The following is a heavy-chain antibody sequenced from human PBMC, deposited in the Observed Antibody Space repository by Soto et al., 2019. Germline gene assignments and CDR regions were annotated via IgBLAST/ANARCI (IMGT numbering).Heavy chain of an antibody. Sequence: EVQLVESGGGVIQPGGSLRLSCAASGFTVSSNYMSWVRQAPGKGLEWVSLIYSGGATYYADSVKGRFTISRDNSKNTLYLQMNSLRAEDTAVYYCARGLGNGDYGDPGDYWGQGTLVTVSS. J-gene: IGHJ4*02. CDR1: GFTVSSNY. CDR2: IYSGGAT. V-gene: IGHV3-53*01. CDR3: ARGLGNGDYGDPGDY. D-gene: IGHD4-17*01.